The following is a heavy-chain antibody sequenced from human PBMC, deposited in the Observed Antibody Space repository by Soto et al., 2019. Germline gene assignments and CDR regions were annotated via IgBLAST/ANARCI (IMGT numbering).Heavy chain of an antibody. V-gene: IGHV4-4*02. D-gene: IGHD3-22*01. CDR3: ARVQFTMIVVAGGFDP. CDR1: GGSISSSNW. CDR2: IYHSGST. J-gene: IGHJ5*02. Sequence: SETLSLTCAVSGGSISSSNWWSWVRQPPGKGLEWIGEIYHSGSTNYNPSLKSRVAISVDKSKNQFSLKLSSVTAADTAVYYCARVQFTMIVVAGGFDPWGQGTLVIVSS.